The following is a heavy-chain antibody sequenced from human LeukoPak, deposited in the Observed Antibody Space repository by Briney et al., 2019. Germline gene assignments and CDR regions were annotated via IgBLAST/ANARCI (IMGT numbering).Heavy chain of an antibody. V-gene: IGHV1-3*01. D-gene: IGHD3-10*01. Sequence: KFQGRVTITRDTSASTAYMELSSLRSEDTAVYYCARVPMVRGVIAFDYWGQGTLVTVSS. CDR3: ARVPMVRGVIAFDY. J-gene: IGHJ4*02.